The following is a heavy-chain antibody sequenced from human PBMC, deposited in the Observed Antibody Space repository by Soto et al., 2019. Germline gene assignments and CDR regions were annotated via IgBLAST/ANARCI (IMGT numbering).Heavy chain of an antibody. D-gene: IGHD6-13*01. CDR2: INSDGSST. CDR3: ARGTSLAYYYYYYMDV. V-gene: IGHV3-74*01. CDR1: GFTFSSYW. J-gene: IGHJ6*03. Sequence: GSLRLSCAASGFTFSSYWMHWVRQAPGKGLVWVSRINSDGSSTSYADSVKGRFTISRDNAKNTLYLQMNSLRAEDTTVYYCARGTSLAYYYYYYMDVWGKGTTVTVSS.